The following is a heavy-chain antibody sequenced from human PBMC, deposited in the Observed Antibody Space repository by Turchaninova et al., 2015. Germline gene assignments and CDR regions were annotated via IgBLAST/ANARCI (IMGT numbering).Heavy chain of an antibody. Sequence: QVQLQESGPGLVKPSETLSLTCTVSGGSISSYYWTWMRQPPGKGMEWLGYIYYTGSTNYNPSRKSRVTMSVDTSKNQFSLKLSSVTAADTAVYYCARDLAIYGDSYNWFDPWGQGTLVTVSS. J-gene: IGHJ5*02. CDR2: IYYTGST. CDR1: GGSISSYY. V-gene: IGHV4-59*01. D-gene: IGHD7-27*01. CDR3: ARDLAIYGDSYNWFDP.